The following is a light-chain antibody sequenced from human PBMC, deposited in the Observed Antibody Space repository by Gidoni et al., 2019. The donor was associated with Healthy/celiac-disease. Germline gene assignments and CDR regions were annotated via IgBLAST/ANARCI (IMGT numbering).Light chain of an antibody. J-gene: IGKJ1*01. CDR3: QQYGSSPPWA. CDR2: GAS. CDR1: QSVRSSY. V-gene: IGKV3-20*01. Sequence: EIVLTQSPGTLSLSPGERATLSCRASQSVRSSYLAWYQQKPGQAPRLLIYGASSRATGIPDRFSGSGSGTDFTLTISRLEPEDFAVYYCQQYGSSPPWAFXXXTKVEIK.